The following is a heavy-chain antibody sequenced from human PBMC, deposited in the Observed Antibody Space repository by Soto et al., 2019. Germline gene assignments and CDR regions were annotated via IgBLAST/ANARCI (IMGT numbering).Heavy chain of an antibody. Sequence: PGGSLRLSCAASGFTFSRSAMHWVRQAPGKGLEWVGVTSDDGSNKYYADSVKGRFTISRDNSKNTLYLQMNSLRAEDTAVYFCARDQDSGDYYYRALDYWGQGTLVTVSS. J-gene: IGHJ4*02. CDR2: TSDDGSNK. CDR1: GFTFSRSA. CDR3: ARDQDSGDYYYRALDY. D-gene: IGHD1-26*01. V-gene: IGHV3-30*04.